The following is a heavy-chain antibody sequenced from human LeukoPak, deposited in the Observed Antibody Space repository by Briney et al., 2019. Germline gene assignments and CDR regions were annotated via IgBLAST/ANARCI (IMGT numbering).Heavy chain of an antibody. V-gene: IGHV4-34*01. Sequence: PSETLSLTCAVYGGSFSGYYWSWIRQPPGKGLEWIGEINHSGSTNYNPSLKSRVTISVDTSKNQFSLKLSSVTAADTAVYYCARGHLTFRIAVAGAWFDPWGQGTLVTVSS. D-gene: IGHD6-19*01. CDR2: INHSGST. CDR1: GGSFSGYY. CDR3: ARGHLTFRIAVAGAWFDP. J-gene: IGHJ5*02.